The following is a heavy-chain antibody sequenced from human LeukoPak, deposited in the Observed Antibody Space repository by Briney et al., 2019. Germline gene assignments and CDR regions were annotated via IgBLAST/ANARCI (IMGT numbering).Heavy chain of an antibody. CDR2: IYYSGRT. CDR1: GGSFSGYY. J-gene: IGHJ4*02. V-gene: IGHV4-34*01. D-gene: IGHD6-6*01. CDR3: ARVEYSSSCDY. Sequence: SETLSLTCAVYGGSFSGYYWSWIRQPPGKGLEWIGSIYYSGRTYYNPSLKSRVTISVDTSKNQFSLKLSSVTAADTAVYYCARVEYSSSCDYWGQGTLVTVSS.